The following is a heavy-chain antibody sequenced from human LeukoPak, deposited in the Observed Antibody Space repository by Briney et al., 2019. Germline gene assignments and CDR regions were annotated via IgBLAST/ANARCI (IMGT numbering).Heavy chain of an antibody. V-gene: IGHV3-30*18. Sequence: GGSLRLSCAASGFIFSSYGMHWVRQAPGKGLQWLALISYDGSKRYYEDSVKGRFTISRDNSKSTLSLQLNSLRAEDTAVYYCAKDPCYGSDNFSFDYWGQGILVTVSS. CDR3: AKDPCYGSDNFSFDY. CDR2: ISYDGSKR. D-gene: IGHD3-10*01. J-gene: IGHJ4*02. CDR1: GFIFSSYG.